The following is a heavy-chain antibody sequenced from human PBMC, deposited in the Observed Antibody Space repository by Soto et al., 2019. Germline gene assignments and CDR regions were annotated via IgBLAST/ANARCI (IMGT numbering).Heavy chain of an antibody. Sequence: GGSLRLSCAAYGFTFSTYGIHWVRQAPGKGLEWVAVIWYDGSKKYYADSLKGRFSISRDNSKNTLYLQMNSLRAEDTAVYYCARDYCGGDCYSLDYWGQGTLVTVSS. CDR1: GFTFSTYG. V-gene: IGHV3-33*01. D-gene: IGHD2-21*02. CDR2: IWYDGSKK. J-gene: IGHJ4*02. CDR3: ARDYCGGDCYSLDY.